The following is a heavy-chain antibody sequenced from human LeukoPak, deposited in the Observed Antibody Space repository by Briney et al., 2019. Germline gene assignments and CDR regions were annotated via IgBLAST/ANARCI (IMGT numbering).Heavy chain of an antibody. V-gene: IGHV3-30*04. CDR2: ISYDGSDK. CDR3: VKDWADYYGSGSYDHLDY. D-gene: IGHD3-10*01. J-gene: IGHJ4*02. CDR1: GFTFSIYA. Sequence: GRSLRLSCAASGFTFSIYAMHWVRQAPGKGLEWVAVISYDGSDKYYADSVKGRFTISRDNGKNTLYLQMNSLRAEDTAVYYCVKDWADYYGSGSYDHLDYWGQGTLVTVSS.